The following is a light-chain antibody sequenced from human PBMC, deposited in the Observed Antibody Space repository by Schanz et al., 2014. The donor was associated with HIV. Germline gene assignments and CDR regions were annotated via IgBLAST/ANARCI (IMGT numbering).Light chain of an antibody. CDR2: DAS. Sequence: EIVLTQSPVTLSLSPGERATLSCRASQSVSSSYLAWYQQKPGQAPRLVISDASTRATGIPARFSGGGSGTEFTLTISRLEPEDFAVYYCHQYGSSPRTFGQGTKVEI. V-gene: IGKV3-20*01. J-gene: IGKJ1*01. CDR1: QSVSSSY. CDR3: HQYGSSPRT.